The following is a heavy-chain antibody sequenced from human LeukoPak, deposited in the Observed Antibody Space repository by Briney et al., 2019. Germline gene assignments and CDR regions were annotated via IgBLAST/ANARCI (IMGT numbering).Heavy chain of an antibody. CDR2: IKEDGSEE. CDR1: GFTFSSYW. CDR3: ARDWLAGNPYHAFDL. J-gene: IGHJ3*01. Sequence: GGSLRLSYAASGFTFSSYWMSWVRQAPGKGLECAANIKEDGSEEYYVDSVKGRFSISRDNAKNSLYLQMNSLRAEDTAVYYCARDWLAGNPYHAFDLWGKGTMVTVSS. V-gene: IGHV3-7*01. D-gene: IGHD3-22*01.